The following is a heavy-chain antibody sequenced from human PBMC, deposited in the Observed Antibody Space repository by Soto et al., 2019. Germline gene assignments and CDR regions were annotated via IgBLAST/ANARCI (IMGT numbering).Heavy chain of an antibody. J-gene: IGHJ4*02. V-gene: IGHV3-33*01. CDR1: GFTFSSYG. D-gene: IGHD1-26*01. Sequence: QVQLVESGGGVVQPGRSLRLSCAASGFTFSSYGMHWVRQAPGKGLAWVAVIWYDGSNKYYADSVKGRFTISRDNSKNTLYLQMNSLRAEDTAVYYCARDPTIVGATPGDYWGQGTLVTVSS. CDR3: ARDPTIVGATPGDY. CDR2: IWYDGSNK.